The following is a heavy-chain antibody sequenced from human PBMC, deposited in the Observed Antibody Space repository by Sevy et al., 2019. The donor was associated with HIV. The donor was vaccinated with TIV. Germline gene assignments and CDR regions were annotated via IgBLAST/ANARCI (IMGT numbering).Heavy chain of an antibody. J-gene: IGHJ6*03. CDR1: GFTFSNAW. D-gene: IGHD3-3*01. CDR2: IKSKTDGGTT. V-gene: IGHV3-15*01. Sequence: GSLRLSCGASGFTFSNAWMSWVRQAPGKGLEWVGRIKSKTDGGTTDYAAPVKGRFTISRDDSKNTLYLQMNSLKTEDTAEYYCTTGGPLRFLETLRYYMDVWGKGTTVTVSS. CDR3: TTGGPLRFLETLRYYMDV.